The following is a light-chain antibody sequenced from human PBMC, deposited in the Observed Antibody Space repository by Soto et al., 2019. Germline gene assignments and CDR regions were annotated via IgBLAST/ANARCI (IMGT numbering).Light chain of an antibody. CDR2: DAS. CDR3: QQYDNLPRT. V-gene: IGKV1-33*01. Sequence: DIQMTQSPSSLSASVGDRVTITCQASQDITNYLNWYQQKPGKAPKLLIYDASNLETGVPSRFSGSGSGTYFTFTISSLQPEDVATYYCQQYDNLPRTFGPGTKVDLK. CDR1: QDITNY. J-gene: IGKJ3*01.